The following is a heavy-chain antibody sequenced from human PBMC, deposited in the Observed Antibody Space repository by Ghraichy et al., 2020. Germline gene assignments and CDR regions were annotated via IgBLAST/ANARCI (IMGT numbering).Heavy chain of an antibody. Sequence: GGSLRLSCAASGFTLSNYFMTWVRQAPGKGLEWVANINQDGSQQNYLDSVKGRFSISRDNARNSLGLQMNSLRADDTATYYCARHGGAPSVWGQGTLFTVSS. V-gene: IGHV3-7*01. J-gene: IGHJ4*02. CDR3: ARHGGAPSV. CDR1: GFTLSNYF. CDR2: INQDGSQQ. D-gene: IGHD3-16*01.